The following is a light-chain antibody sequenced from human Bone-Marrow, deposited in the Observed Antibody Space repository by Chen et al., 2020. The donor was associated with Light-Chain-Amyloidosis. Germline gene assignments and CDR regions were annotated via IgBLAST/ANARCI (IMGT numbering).Light chain of an antibody. V-gene: IGLV3-25*03. Sequence: SYELTQPPSVSVSPGKTARITCSGDDLPTKYAYWYQQKPGQAPVLVIHRDTERPSGISERFSGSSSGTTATLTISGVQAEDEADYHCPSADSSGTYEVIFGGGTKLTVL. CDR3: PSADSSGTYEVI. J-gene: IGLJ2*01. CDR2: RDT. CDR1: DLPTKY.